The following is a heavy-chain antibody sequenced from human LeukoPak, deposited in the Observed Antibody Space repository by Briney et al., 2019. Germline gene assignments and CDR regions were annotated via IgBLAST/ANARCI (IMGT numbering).Heavy chain of an antibody. Sequence: ASLKVSCKTSGYTFTSYGISWLRQAPGQGLEWMGWINAYNGNTNYAQKVQGRVTMTTDTSTSTAYMELRSLRSDDTAVYYCARSGSVGATHDYWGQGTLVTVSS. D-gene: IGHD1-26*01. CDR1: GYTFTSYG. CDR3: ARSGSVGATHDY. V-gene: IGHV1-18*01. J-gene: IGHJ4*02. CDR2: INAYNGNT.